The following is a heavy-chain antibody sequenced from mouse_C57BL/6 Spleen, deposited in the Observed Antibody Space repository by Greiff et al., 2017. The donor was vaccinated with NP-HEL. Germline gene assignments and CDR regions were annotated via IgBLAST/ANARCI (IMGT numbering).Heavy chain of an antibody. CDR2: IDPSDSYT. CDR1: GYTFTSYW. CDR3: ARPHYYGSSLTWFAY. D-gene: IGHD1-1*01. Sequence: VQLQQPGAELVMPGASVKLSCKASGYTFTSYWMHWVKQRPGQGLEWIGEIDPSDSYTNYNQKFKGKSTLTVDKSSSTAYMQLSSLTSEDSAVYYCARPHYYGSSLTWFAYWGQGTLVTVSA. J-gene: IGHJ3*01. V-gene: IGHV1-69*01.